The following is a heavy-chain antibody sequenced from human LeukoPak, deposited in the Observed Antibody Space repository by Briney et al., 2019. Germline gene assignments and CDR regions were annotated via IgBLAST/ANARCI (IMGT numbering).Heavy chain of an antibody. CDR2: INPSGGST. CDR1: GYTFTNYY. D-gene: IGHD2-15*01. Sequence: ASVKVSCKASGYTFTNYYIHWVRQAPGQGLEWMGIINPSGGSTNYAQKFQGRVTMTRDTSTSTVYMELSSLRSEDTAVYYCASRHCSGGGCYFAGADPFDYWGQGTLVTVSS. V-gene: IGHV1-46*01. CDR3: ASRHCSGGGCYFAGADPFDY. J-gene: IGHJ4*02.